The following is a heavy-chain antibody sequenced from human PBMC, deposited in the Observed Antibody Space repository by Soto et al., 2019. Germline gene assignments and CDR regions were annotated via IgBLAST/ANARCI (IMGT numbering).Heavy chain of an antibody. D-gene: IGHD2-2*01. CDR2: ISYDGRNK. Sequence: GGSLRLSCAASGFSFSVYALHWVRQAPGKGLEWVALISYDGRNKYYADSVQGRFTISRDNSKNTLYLQMNSLRSEDTAVYYCGTFSEYCSSTSCTGFDYWGQGTLVTVSS. CDR1: GFSFSVYA. J-gene: IGHJ4*02. CDR3: GTFSEYCSSTSCTGFDY. V-gene: IGHV3-30*04.